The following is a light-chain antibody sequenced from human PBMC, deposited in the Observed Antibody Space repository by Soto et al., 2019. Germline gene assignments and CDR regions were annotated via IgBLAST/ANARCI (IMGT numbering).Light chain of an antibody. CDR2: AAS. J-gene: IGKJ4*01. CDR1: QGIGSY. V-gene: IGKV1-9*01. CDR3: QQFNNYPLT. Sequence: DIQLTQSPSFLSASLGDRATITCRASQGIGSYLAWYQQKPGKAPRLLIYAASTLQSGVPSRFSGSGSDTEFTLTISSLQPEDFATYYCQQFNNYPLTLGGGTKVDIK.